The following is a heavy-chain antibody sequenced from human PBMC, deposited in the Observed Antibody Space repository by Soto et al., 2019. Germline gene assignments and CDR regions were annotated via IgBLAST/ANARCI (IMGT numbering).Heavy chain of an antibody. J-gene: IGHJ4*02. D-gene: IGHD6-6*01. V-gene: IGHV4-34*01. CDR1: SGSFSGYY. Sequence: SETLSLTCSIYSGSFSGYYWRWIRQPPGKGLEWIGEISQSGNTNYSPSLKSRVSISIDTSKKQFSLNLASVSAADTAVYYCARAPKVSGSSQTRPDFWGQGTLVTVSS. CDR2: ISQSGNT. CDR3: ARAPKVSGSSQTRPDF.